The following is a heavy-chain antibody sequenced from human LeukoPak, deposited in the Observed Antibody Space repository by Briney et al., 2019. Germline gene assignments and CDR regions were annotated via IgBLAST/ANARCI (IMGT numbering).Heavy chain of an antibody. CDR3: ANWAGTPAGYFSGPLDY. CDR2: IIPIFGTA. V-gene: IGHV1-69*13. D-gene: IGHD6-19*01. Sequence: SVKVSCKASGGTFSSYAISWVRQAPGQGLEWMGGIIPIFGTANYAQKFQGRVTITADESTSTAYMELSSLTTEDTAVYYCANWAGTPAGYFSGPLDYWGQGTLVTVSS. J-gene: IGHJ4*02. CDR1: GGTFSSYA.